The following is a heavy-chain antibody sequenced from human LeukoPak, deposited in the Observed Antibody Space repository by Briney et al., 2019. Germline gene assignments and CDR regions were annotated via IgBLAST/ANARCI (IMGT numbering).Heavy chain of an antibody. Sequence: SETLSLTCTVSGGPISSFYWSWIRQPAGKGLEWIGRIYNHAKINYNPSLKSRLTLSIDTSKNQFSMKLTSVTAADTAVYYCAREVSSHYFHYYMEVWGKGATVTVPS. D-gene: IGHD6-6*01. J-gene: IGHJ6*03. CDR3: AREVSSHYFHYYMEV. CDR2: IYNHAKI. CDR1: GGPISSFY. V-gene: IGHV4-4*07.